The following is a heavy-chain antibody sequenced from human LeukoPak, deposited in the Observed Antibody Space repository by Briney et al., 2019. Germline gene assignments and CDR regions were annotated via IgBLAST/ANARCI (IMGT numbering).Heavy chain of an antibody. CDR3: ARVGGGVFDY. V-gene: IGHV4-61*01. D-gene: IGHD2-8*02. J-gene: IGHJ4*02. Sequence: SETLSLTCTVSSGSVGNSNYYWGWIRQPPGKGLEWIGYIYYSGGTNYNPSLKSRVTISVDTSKNQFSLKLSSVTAADTAVYYCARVGGGVFDYWGQGTLVTVSS. CDR1: SGSVGNSNYY. CDR2: IYYSGGT.